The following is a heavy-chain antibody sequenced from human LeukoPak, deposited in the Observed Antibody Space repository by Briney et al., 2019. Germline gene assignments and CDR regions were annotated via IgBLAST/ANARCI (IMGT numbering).Heavy chain of an antibody. CDR3: ARGLGYYTRGDYYYYMDV. Sequence: SQTLSLTCTVSGGSISSGSYYWSWIRQPAGKGLEWIGRIYTSGSTNYNPSLKSRVTISVDTSKNQFSLKLSSVTAADTAVYYCARGLGYYTRGDYYYYMDVWGKGTTVTVSS. D-gene: IGHD3-3*01. V-gene: IGHV4-61*02. CDR2: IYTSGST. CDR1: GGSISSGSYY. J-gene: IGHJ6*03.